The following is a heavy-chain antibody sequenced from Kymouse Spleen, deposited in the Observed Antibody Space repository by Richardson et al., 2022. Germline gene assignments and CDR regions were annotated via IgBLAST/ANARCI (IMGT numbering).Heavy chain of an antibody. J-gene: IGHJ5*02. CDR3: ARWGVGAHNWFDP. Sequence: QVQLVESGGGVVQPGRSLRLSCAASGFTFSSYGMHWVRQAPGKGLEWVAVIWYDGSNKYYADSVKGRFTISRDNSKNTLYLQMNSLRAEDTAVYYCARWGVGAHNWFDPWGQGTLVTVSS. CDR2: IWYDGSNK. V-gene: IGHV3-33*01. D-gene: IGHD1-26*01. CDR1: GFTFSSYG.